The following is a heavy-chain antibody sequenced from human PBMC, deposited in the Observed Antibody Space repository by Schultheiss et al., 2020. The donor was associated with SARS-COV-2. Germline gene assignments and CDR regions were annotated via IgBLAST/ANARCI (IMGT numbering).Heavy chain of an antibody. CDR2: ISSSGSTI. D-gene: IGHD5-18*01. CDR1: GFTFSSYE. V-gene: IGHV3-48*03. CDR3: AISVGYSYGLLGAFDI. Sequence: GGSLRLSCAASGFTFSSYEMNWVRQAPGKGLEWVSYISSSGSTIYYADSVKGRFTISRDNAKNSLYLQMNSLRAEDTAVYYCAISVGYSYGLLGAFDIWGQGTMVTVSS. J-gene: IGHJ3*02.